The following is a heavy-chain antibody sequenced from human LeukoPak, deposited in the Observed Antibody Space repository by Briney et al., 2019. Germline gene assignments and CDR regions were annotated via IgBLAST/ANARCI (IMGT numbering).Heavy chain of an antibody. J-gene: IGHJ4*02. CDR3: ARVHCSSTSCTFDY. V-gene: IGHV4-30-2*01. D-gene: IGHD2-2*01. CDR1: GGSISSGGYS. Sequence: PSETLSLTCAVSGGSISSGGYSWSWIRQPPGKGLEWIGYIYHSGSTYYNPSLKSRVTISVDRSKNQFSLKLSSVTAADTAVYYCARVHCSSTSCTFDYWGQGTLVTVSS. CDR2: IYHSGST.